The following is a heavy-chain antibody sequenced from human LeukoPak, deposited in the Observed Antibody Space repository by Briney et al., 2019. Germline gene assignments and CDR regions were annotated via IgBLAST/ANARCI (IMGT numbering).Heavy chain of an antibody. J-gene: IGHJ5*02. D-gene: IGHD2-15*01. Sequence: SETLSLTCAVYGGSFSGYYWSWIRQPPGKGLEWIGSIYHSGSTYYNPSLKSRVTISVDTSKNQFSLKPSSVTAADTAVYCCARRKSGSWNWFDPWGQGTLVTVSS. CDR1: GGSFSGYY. CDR2: IYHSGST. CDR3: ARRKSGSWNWFDP. V-gene: IGHV4-34*01.